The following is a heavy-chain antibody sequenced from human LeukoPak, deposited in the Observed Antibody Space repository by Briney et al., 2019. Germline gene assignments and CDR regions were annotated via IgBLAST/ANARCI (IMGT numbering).Heavy chain of an antibody. CDR2: ISSSSSYI. V-gene: IGHV3-21*01. D-gene: IGHD3-10*01. J-gene: IGHJ5*02. CDR1: GFTFSSYS. Sequence: GGSLRLSCAASGFTFSSYSMNWVRQAPGKGLEWVSSISSSSSYIYYADSVKGRFTISRDNAENSLYLQMNSLRAEDTAVYYCAREAYGSGSYYNARWFDPWGQGTLVTVSS. CDR3: AREAYGSGSYYNARWFDP.